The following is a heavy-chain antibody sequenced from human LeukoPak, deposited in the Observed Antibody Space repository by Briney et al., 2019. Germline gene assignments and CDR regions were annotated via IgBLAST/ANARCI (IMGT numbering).Heavy chain of an antibody. CDR1: GFTFTKYF. J-gene: IGHJ4*02. Sequence: GGSLSLSCVGSGFTFTKYFLTWLRQAPGKGLEWVSEISTSGSSTYYADSVKVRFTISRDNSKNTLYLQMNSLRIEDTAVYYCAKETEYSDLGSFDKGLDHWGQGTLVTVSS. CDR2: ISTSGSST. V-gene: IGHV3-23*01. CDR3: AKETEYSDLGSFDKGLDH. D-gene: IGHD3-10*01.